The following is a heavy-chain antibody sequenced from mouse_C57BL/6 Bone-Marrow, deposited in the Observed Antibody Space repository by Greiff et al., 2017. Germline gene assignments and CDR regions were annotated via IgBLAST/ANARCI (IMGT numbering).Heavy chain of an antibody. J-gene: IGHJ2*01. D-gene: IGHD2-2*01. Sequence: QVQLQQSGAELMKPGASVKLSCKATGYTFTGYWIEWVKQRPGHGLEWIGEILPGGGSTNYNEKFKGKATFTADTSSNTAYMQLSSLTTEDSAIYYCAREDGYGDYFDYWGQGTTLTVSS. V-gene: IGHV1-9*01. CDR2: ILPGGGST. CDR3: AREDGYGDYFDY. CDR1: GYTFTGYW.